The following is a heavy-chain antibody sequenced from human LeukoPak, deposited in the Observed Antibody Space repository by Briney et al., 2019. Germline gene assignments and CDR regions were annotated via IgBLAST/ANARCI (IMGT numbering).Heavy chain of an antibody. D-gene: IGHD3-3*01. CDR2: INPNSGGT. J-gene: IGHJ6*03. CDR3: ARAGYYDFWSGYQYYYYYMDV. CDR1: GYTFTGYY. V-gene: IGHV1-2*02. Sequence: ASVKVSCKASGYTFTGYYIHWVRQAPGQGLEWMGWINPNSGGTNYAQKFQGRVTMTRDTSISTAYMELSRLRSDDTAVYYCARAGYYDFWSGYQYYYYYMDVWGKGTTVTVSS.